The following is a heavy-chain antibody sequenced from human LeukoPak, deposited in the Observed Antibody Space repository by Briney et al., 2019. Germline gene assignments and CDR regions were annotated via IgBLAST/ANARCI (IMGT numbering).Heavy chain of an antibody. CDR1: GFIFGRDS. J-gene: IGHJ4*02. D-gene: IGHD3-10*01. CDR3: ARDRIPNYYGSGSWDY. V-gene: IGHV3-48*01. Sequence: PGGSLTLSCAASGFIFGRDSMKWVRQAPGRGLEWISYISRDSDIRYYADSVRGRFHISRDNARNSLYLQMNSLRAEDTAVYYCARDRIPNYYGSGSWDYWGQGTLVTVSS. CDR2: ISRDSDIR.